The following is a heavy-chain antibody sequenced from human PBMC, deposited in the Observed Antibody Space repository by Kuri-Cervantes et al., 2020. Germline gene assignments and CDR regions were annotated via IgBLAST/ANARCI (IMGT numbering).Heavy chain of an antibody. V-gene: IGHV3-7*01. Sequence: GGSLRLACAASGFTFSSYWVNWVRQAPGKGLEWVANIKQDGTEKYYVDSVKGRFTISRDNAKSSLYLQMNSLRDEDTAVYFCARDSGGIQLAYWGQGTLVTVSS. J-gene: IGHJ4*02. CDR3: ARDSGGIQLAY. CDR1: GFTFSSYW. CDR2: IKQDGTEK. D-gene: IGHD5-18*01.